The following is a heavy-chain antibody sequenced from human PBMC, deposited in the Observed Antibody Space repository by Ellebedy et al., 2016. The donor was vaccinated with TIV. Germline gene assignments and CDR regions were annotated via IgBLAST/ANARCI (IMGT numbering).Heavy chain of an antibody. D-gene: IGHD2-21*02. CDR2: IDGSDDGT. Sequence: GESLKISCAASGFTHSSSKMSWVRQAPGKGLEWVSAIDGSDDGTYYADSVKGRFTISRDISKNTLNLQMNSLRVEDTAVYYCATGDWGSGIPVYWGQGTLVTVSS. CDR3: ATGDWGSGIPVY. V-gene: IGHV3-23*01. J-gene: IGHJ4*02. CDR1: GFTHSSSK.